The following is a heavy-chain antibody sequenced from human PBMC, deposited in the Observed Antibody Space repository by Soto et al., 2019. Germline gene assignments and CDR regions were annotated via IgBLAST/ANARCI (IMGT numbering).Heavy chain of an antibody. CDR3: AKGGDLSHWYWST. J-gene: IGHJ5*02. CDR2: ISGSDGGT. D-gene: IGHD2-8*02. CDR1: EFVLSNNV. V-gene: IGHV3-23*01. Sequence: PGGALRLSCAGSEFVLSNNVMAWVRQAQGEGLEWVSFISGSDGGTYYADSVKGRFTISSDKSKNTVYLEMNSLRAEDTAVYYCAKGGDLSHWYWSTWGQGTLVTVSS.